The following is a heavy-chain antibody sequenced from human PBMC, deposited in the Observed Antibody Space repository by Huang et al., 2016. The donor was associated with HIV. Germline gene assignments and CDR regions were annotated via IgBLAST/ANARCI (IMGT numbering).Heavy chain of an antibody. CDR2: IYSGGTT. CDR1: GFTVSTNY. D-gene: IGHD2-8*02. CDR3: AKEGDTGAALGY. J-gene: IGHJ4*02. V-gene: IGHV3-53*01. Sequence: EVQLVESGGGLIQPGGSLRLSCAASGFTVSTNYMTGVRQAPGKGLEWVSLIYSGGTTYYAASVKGRFTISRDDSENTLYLHMTSLRAGDTAVYYCAKEGDTGAALGYWGQGTLVTVS.